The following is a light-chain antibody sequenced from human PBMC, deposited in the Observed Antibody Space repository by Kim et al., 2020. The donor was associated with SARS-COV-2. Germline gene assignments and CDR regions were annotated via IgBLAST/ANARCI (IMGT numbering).Light chain of an antibody. CDR3: AAWDDSLSVV. V-gene: IGLV1-47*01. CDR1: SSNIGSNY. J-gene: IGLJ2*01. CDR2: RNN. Sequence: PGQRVTISCSGSSSNIGSNYVYWYQQLPGTAPKLLIYRNNQWPSGVPDRFSGSKSGTSASLAISGLRSEDEADYYCAAWDDSLSVVFGGGTQLTVL.